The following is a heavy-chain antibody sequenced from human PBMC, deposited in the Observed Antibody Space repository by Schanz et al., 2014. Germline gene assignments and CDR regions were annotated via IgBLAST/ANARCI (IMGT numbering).Heavy chain of an antibody. V-gene: IGHV1-69*02. CDR1: GGTFSSYT. CDR2: FIPILDVG. Sequence: QVQLVQSGADVKKPGSSVRVSCKASGGTFSSYTISWVRQAPGQGLEWMGRFIPILDVGNYAQQFQGRVTFTADRSTSTAYMELSSLRSEDTAVYYCARGYGDSPTDFWGQGTLVTVSS. CDR3: ARGYGDSPTDF. J-gene: IGHJ4*02. D-gene: IGHD4-17*01.